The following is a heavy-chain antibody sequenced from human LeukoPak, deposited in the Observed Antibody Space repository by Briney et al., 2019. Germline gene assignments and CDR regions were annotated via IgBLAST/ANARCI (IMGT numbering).Heavy chain of an antibody. Sequence: GGSLRLSCAASGFTFSSHWMSWVRQAPGKGLEWVANIKEDGSEKYYVDSVKGRFTISRDNSKNTLYLQMNSLRAEDTAVYYCAKASNVAVYDYWGQGTLVTVSS. J-gene: IGHJ4*02. D-gene: IGHD6-19*01. CDR2: IKEDGSEK. CDR1: GFTFSSHW. CDR3: AKASNVAVYDY. V-gene: IGHV3-7*03.